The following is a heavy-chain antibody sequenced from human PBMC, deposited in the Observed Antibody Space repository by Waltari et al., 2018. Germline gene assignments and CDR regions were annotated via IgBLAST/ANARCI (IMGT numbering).Heavy chain of an antibody. J-gene: IGHJ4*02. V-gene: IGHV4-38-2*02. CDR3: ARDASSSPVDY. Sequence: QVQLQESGPGLVKPSETLSLPCTVSGSSISSGYYWCWIRQPPGKGLGWIGSIYHSGSTYYNPSLKSRVTISVDTSKNQFSLKLSSVTAADTAVYYCARDASSSPVDYWGQGTLVTVSS. CDR2: IYHSGST. D-gene: IGHD6-13*01. CDR1: GSSISSGYY.